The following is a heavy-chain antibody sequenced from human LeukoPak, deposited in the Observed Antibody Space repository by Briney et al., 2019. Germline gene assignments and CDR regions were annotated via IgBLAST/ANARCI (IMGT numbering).Heavy chain of an antibody. CDR2: IYTSGNT. CDR1: GGSLSSYY. Sequence: SETLSLICTVSGGSLSSYYWSWIRQSAGKGLEWIGRIYTSGNTHYNPSLKSRVTMSLDMSNNQFSLKVTSVTAADTAVYYCARSADYGVYNWFDPWGPGTLVTVSS. D-gene: IGHD4-17*01. J-gene: IGHJ5*02. CDR3: ARSADYGVYNWFDP. V-gene: IGHV4-4*07.